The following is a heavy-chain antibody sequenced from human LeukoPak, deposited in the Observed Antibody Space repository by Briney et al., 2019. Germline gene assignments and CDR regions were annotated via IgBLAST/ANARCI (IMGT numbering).Heavy chain of an antibody. D-gene: IGHD2-2*01. CDR3: ASLVVPAGCFDY. J-gene: IGHJ4*02. V-gene: IGHV4-61*02. CDR2: IYTSGST. CDR1: GGSISSGSYY. Sequence: SQTLSLTCTVSGGSISSGSYYWSWIRQPAGKGLEWIGRIYTSGSTNYNPSLKSRVTISVDTSKNQFSLKLSSVTAADTAVYYCASLVVPAGCFDYWGQGTLVTVSS.